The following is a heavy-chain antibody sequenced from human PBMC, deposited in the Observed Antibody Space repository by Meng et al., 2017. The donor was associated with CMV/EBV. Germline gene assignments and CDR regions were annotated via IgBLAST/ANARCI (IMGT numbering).Heavy chain of an antibody. CDR2: ISSSSSYI. CDR1: GFTFSSYS. J-gene: IGHJ4*02. CDR3: GRDRGHRLDY. D-gene: IGHD1-14*01. V-gene: IGHV3-21*01. Sequence: GESLKISCAASGFTFSSYSMNWVRQAPGKGLEWVSSISSSSSYIYYADSVKGRFTISRDTVRNSVYLQMNSLRAEDTAVYYCGRDRGHRLDYWGQGTLVTVSS.